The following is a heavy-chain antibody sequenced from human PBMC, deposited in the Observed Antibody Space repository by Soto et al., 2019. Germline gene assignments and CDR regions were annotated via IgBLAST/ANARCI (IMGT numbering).Heavy chain of an antibody. V-gene: IGHV4-59*02. J-gene: IGHJ6*02. CDR3: ARARLFSSGYILYYYYGMDV. CDR2: IYYSGST. Sequence: HTNTVSDGYVHISYGGWVRKPRGTRFELIGDIYYSGSTNYNPSLKSRVTISVDTSKNQFSLKLSSVTAADPAVYYCARARLFSSGYILYYYYGMDVWGQGTTVTVSS. D-gene: IGHD3-22*01. CDR1: DGYVHISY.